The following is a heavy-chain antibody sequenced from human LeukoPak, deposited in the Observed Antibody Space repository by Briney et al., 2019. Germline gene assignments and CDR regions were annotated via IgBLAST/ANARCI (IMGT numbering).Heavy chain of an antibody. V-gene: IGHV4-4*07. CDR2: IFTSGSA. J-gene: IGHJ3*02. Sequence: SETLSLTCTGSGGSITNYYWNWIRQPAGKGLEWIGRIFTSGSANYNPSLESRLTISVDTSKNQFSLKLSSVTAADTAVYYCASAPDDAFDIWGQGTMVTVSS. CDR1: GGSITNYY. CDR3: ASAPDDAFDI.